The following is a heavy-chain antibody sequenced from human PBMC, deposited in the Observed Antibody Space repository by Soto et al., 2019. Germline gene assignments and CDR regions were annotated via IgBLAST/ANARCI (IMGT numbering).Heavy chain of an antibody. Sequence: GGSLSLSCAASAFTSSSYAMNWVRQAPGKGLEWVSTITGSGETTYYGDSVKGRFTISRDNSKNTLYLQMDNLTADDTAIYYCAKSQIGAAHYGDYWGQGTLVTVSS. CDR3: AKSQIGAAHYGDY. D-gene: IGHD3-16*01. J-gene: IGHJ4*02. CDR2: ITGSGETT. CDR1: AFTSSSYA. V-gene: IGHV3-23*01.